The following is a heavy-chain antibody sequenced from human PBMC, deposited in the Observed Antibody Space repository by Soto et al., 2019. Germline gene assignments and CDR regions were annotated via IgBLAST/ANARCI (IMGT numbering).Heavy chain of an antibody. CDR1: GFNFSNYF. V-gene: IGHV3-30*18. CDR2: ISYDGSNK. D-gene: IGHD2-2*01. J-gene: IGHJ6*03. CDR3: AKSLTCSSTSCYHPHYYYYMDV. Sequence: PGGSMILSYASAGFNFSNYFMHLVRQDQGKGLEWVAVISYDGSNKYYADSVKGRFTISRDNSKNTLYLQMNSLRAGDTAVYYCAKSLTCSSTSCYHPHYYYYMDVWGKGTTVTVSS.